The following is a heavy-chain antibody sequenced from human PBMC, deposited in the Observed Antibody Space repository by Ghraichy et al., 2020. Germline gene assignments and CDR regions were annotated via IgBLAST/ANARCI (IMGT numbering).Heavy chain of an antibody. CDR2: ISSSSSYI. Sequence: GGYLRLSCAASGFTFSSYSMNWVRQAPGKGLEWVSSISSSSSYIYYADSVKGRFTISRDNAKNSLYLQMNSLRAEDTAVYYCARGGPDYYDSSDKLDAFDIWGQGTMVTVSS. CDR3: ARGGPDYYDSSDKLDAFDI. CDR1: GFTFSSYS. J-gene: IGHJ3*02. V-gene: IGHV3-21*01. D-gene: IGHD3-22*01.